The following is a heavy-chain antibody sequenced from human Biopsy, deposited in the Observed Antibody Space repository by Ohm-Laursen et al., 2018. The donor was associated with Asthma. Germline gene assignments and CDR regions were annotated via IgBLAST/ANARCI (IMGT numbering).Heavy chain of an antibody. CDR2: IVWDDDK. J-gene: IGHJ4*02. Sequence: PQTLTLTCSCSGFSVSTRGMCVSWTRQPPGKALEWLALIVWDDDKYYSTSLKTRLTISKDTSKNQVVLTMTNMDPVDTATYYCARTIMVRGKYYFDYWGQGTLVTVSS. CDR3: ARTIMVRGKYYFDY. CDR1: GFSVSTRGMC. D-gene: IGHD3-10*01. V-gene: IGHV2-70*01.